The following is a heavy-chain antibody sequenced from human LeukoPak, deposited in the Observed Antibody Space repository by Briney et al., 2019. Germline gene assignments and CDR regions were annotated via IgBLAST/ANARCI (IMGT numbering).Heavy chain of an antibody. J-gene: IGHJ6*03. CDR2: IKSKTDGGTT. CDR1: GFTFSNAW. Sequence: GGSLRLSCAASGFTFSNAWMSWVRQAPGKGLEWVGRIKSKTDGGTTDYAAPVKGRFTVSRDDSKNTLYLQMNSLKTEDTAVYYCTTVGSSSRYYYYYYYMDVWGKGTTVTVSS. CDR3: TTVGSSSRYYYYYYYMDV. V-gene: IGHV3-15*01. D-gene: IGHD6-6*01.